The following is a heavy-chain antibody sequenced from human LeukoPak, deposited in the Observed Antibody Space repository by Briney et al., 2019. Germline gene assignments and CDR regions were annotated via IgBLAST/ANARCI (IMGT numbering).Heavy chain of an antibody. CDR3: ARAYCSSTSCYGWVDY. CDR2: INPNSGGT. D-gene: IGHD2-2*01. V-gene: IGHV1-2*02. J-gene: IGHJ4*02. CDR1: GYTFTGYY. Sequence: ASVKVSYKASGYTFTGYYMHWVRQAPGQGLEWMGWINPNSGGTNYAQKFQGRVTITADKSTSTAYMELSSLRSEDTAVYYCARAYCSSTSCYGWVDYWGQGAQVTVSS.